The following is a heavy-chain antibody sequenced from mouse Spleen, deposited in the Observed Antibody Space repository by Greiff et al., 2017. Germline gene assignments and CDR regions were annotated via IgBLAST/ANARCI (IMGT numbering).Heavy chain of an antibody. D-gene: IGHD2-9*01. CDR2: ISSGGSYT. Sequence: EVNVVESGGGLVKPGGSLKLSCAASGFTFSSYAMSWVRQTPEKRLEWVATISSGGSYTYYPDSVKGRFTISRDNAKNTLYLQMSSLRSEDTAMYYCARPYDGYYYAMDYWGQGTSVTVSS. CDR1: GFTFSSYA. V-gene: IGHV5-9-1*01. CDR3: ARPYDGYYYAMDY. J-gene: IGHJ4*01.